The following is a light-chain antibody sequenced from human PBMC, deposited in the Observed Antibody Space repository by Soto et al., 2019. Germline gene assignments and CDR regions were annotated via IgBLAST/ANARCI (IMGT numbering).Light chain of an antibody. CDR3: NSYTSATTLRGV. CDR2: DVS. CDR1: STDVGGDNY. V-gene: IGLV2-14*03. J-gene: IGLJ1*01. Sequence: QSVMSQPASVSGAPVNSVTISCTGTSTDVGGDNYVSWYQQYPGKAPKLIIYDVSSRPSGVSDRLSGSKSGNTDSLTISGLQAEDEADYYCNSYTSATTLRGVFGVGTKVTVL.